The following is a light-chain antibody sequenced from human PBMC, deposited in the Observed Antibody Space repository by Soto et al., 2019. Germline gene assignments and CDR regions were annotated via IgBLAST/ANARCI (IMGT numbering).Light chain of an antibody. CDR1: QSVRRW. J-gene: IGKJ2*01. CDR2: AAS. Sequence: DIQMTQSPSFLSASVGDRVTITCQASQSVRRWVAWYQQKPGKAPNLLIYAASTLQVGVPSRFSGSASGTEFTVTIGSLQPDDFGTYYCQQHYTYPYTFGEGTKVDIK. CDR3: QQHYTYPYT. V-gene: IGKV1-9*01.